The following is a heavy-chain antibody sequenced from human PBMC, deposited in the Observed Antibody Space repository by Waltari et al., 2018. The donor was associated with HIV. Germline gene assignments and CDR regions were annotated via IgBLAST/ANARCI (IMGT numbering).Heavy chain of an antibody. J-gene: IGHJ5*02. CDR1: GGSISSSSYY. CDR2: IYYSGST. Sequence: QLQLQESGPGLVKPSETLSLTCTVSGGSISSSSYYWGWIRQPPGKGLEWIGSIYYSGSTDYNPSLKSRVTISVDTSKNQFSLKLSSVTAADTAVYYCARDLSPGWFDPWGQGTLVTVSS. D-gene: IGHD3-10*01. V-gene: IGHV4-39*07. CDR3: ARDLSPGWFDP.